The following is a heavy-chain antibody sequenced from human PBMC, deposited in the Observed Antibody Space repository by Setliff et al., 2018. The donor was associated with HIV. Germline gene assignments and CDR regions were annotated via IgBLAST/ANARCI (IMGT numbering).Heavy chain of an antibody. Sequence: PSETLSLTCAAYGGSLSGYYWSWIRQTPGKGLEWIGEVHYSGRTAYNPSLQSRVAISVDMYRNQFFLRLTSVTAADTSVYYCARHRAQRGSGTYYDDWFDPWGQGTLVT. CDR3: ARHRAQRGSGTYYDDWFDP. J-gene: IGHJ5*02. D-gene: IGHD3-10*01. V-gene: IGHV4-34*01. CDR2: VHYSGRT. CDR1: GGSLSGYY.